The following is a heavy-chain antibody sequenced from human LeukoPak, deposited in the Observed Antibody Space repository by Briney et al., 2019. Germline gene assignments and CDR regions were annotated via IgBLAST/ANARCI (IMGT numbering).Heavy chain of an antibody. J-gene: IGHJ6*02. CDR2: IYSGDTT. D-gene: IGHD6-13*01. V-gene: IGHV3-66*01. CDR1: GFTVTGTY. CDR3: ARDSPGTDYYGMDV. Sequence: GSLRLSCAASGFTVTGTYMSWVRQAPGKGLEWVSVIYSGDTTYYADSVKGRFTISRDNSKNSLYLQMNSLRAEDTAVYYCARDSPGTDYYGMDVWGQGTTVTVSS.